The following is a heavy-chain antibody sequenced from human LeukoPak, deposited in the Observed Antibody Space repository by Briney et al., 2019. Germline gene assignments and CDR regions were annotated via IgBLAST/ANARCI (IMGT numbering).Heavy chain of an antibody. J-gene: IGHJ6*02. CDR3: AGCSGGSCYSRGKYGVDV. CDR2: T. CDR1: GFTFTSYS. Sequence: GGSLRLSCAASGFTFTSYSMSWVRQAPGKGLECVSFTYYAASVKGRFTVSRDNSKNTLYLQMNSLRADDTAVYYCAGCSGGSCYSRGKYGVDVWGQGTTVIVSS. D-gene: IGHD2-15*01. V-gene: IGHV3-23*01.